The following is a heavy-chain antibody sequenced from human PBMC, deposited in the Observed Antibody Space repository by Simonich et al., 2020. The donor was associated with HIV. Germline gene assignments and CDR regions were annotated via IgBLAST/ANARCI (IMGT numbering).Heavy chain of an antibody. D-gene: IGHD6-13*01. Sequence: QVQLQQWGAGLLKPSETLSLTCAVYGASFSGYYWSWIRQPPGKGLEWIGEINHSGSTNYNPSRKSRVTGSVDTSKSQFSRKLRSVTAADTAVYYCARLTAAGGSNQLDYWGQGTLVTVSS. V-gene: IGHV4-34*01. CDR3: ARLTAAGGSNQLDY. J-gene: IGHJ4*02. CDR1: GASFSGYY. CDR2: INHSGST.